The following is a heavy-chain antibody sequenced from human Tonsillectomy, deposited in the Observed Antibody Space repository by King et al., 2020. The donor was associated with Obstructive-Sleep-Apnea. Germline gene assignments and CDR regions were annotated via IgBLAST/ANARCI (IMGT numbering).Heavy chain of an antibody. CDR3: AKVHRLLFYGDSYFDY. D-gene: IGHD4-17*01. V-gene: IGHV3-23*04. CDR1: GFTFSSYA. CDR2: ISGSGGSK. J-gene: IGHJ4*02. Sequence: VQLVESGGGLVQPGGSLRLSCAASGFTFSSYAMSWVRQAPGKGLEWVSAISGSGGSKYYADSVKGRFTISRDNSKNTLYLQMNSLRAEDTAVYYCAKVHRLLFYGDSYFDYWGQGTLVTVSS.